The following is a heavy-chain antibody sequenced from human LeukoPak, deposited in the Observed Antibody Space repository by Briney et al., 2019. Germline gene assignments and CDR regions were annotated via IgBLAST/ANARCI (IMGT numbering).Heavy chain of an antibody. D-gene: IGHD4-23*01. J-gene: IGHJ3*02. Sequence: GGSLSLSCAASGFTFNSYNMNWVRQAPGKGLEWVSYISSNSENVFYGDSVQGRFTISRDNAENSLFLQMNSLRAEDTAVYYCARESDFNGNFDAFDIWGQGTVVTVSS. V-gene: IGHV3-21*06. CDR2: ISSNSENV. CDR1: GFTFNSYN. CDR3: ARESDFNGNFDAFDI.